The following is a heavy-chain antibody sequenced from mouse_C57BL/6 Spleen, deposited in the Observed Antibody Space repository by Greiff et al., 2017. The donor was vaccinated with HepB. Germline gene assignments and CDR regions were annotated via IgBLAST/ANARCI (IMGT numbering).Heavy chain of an antibody. CDR1: GYTFTSYW. V-gene: IGHV1-7*01. Sequence: QVQLQQSGAELAKPGASVKLSCKASGYTFTSYWMHWVKQRPGQGLEWIGYINPSSGYTKYNQKFKDKAILTADKSSSTAYMQLSSLTYEDSAVYYCARWDYGSSYWFAYWGQGTLVTVSA. J-gene: IGHJ3*01. CDR3: ARWDYGSSYWFAY. D-gene: IGHD1-1*01. CDR2: INPSSGYT.